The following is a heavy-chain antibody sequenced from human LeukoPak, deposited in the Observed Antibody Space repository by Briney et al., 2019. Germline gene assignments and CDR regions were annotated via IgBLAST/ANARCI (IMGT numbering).Heavy chain of an antibody. Sequence: GGSLRLSCTDSAFTFRNHAMSCVRQAPGKGLEWVSLISASGGDTHYADSVKGRFTISRDNSKNTLSLQMNSLRAEDTAVYYCAKDLDSSGSHYLVDDWGEGTLVTVSS. CDR2: ISASGGDT. CDR1: AFTFRNHA. V-gene: IGHV3-23*01. J-gene: IGHJ4*02. CDR3: AKDLDSSGSHYLVDD. D-gene: IGHD3-22*01.